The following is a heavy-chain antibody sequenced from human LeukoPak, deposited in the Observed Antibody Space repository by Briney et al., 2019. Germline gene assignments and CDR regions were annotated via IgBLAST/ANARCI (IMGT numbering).Heavy chain of an antibody. CDR1: GFTFSSSW. V-gene: IGHV3-7*05. D-gene: IGHD1-1*01. CDR2: IKEDGTEE. J-gene: IGHJ4*02. CDR3: ARWNDGWEFGY. Sequence: QPGGSLRLSCAASGFTFSSSWMTWVRQAPGKGLEWVAHIKEDGTEEYYVDSVKGRFTISRDNAKNSLYLQMNSLRAEDTAVYYCARWNDGWEFGYWGQGTLVSVSS.